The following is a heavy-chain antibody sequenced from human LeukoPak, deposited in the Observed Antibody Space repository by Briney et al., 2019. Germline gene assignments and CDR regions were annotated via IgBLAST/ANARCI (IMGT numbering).Heavy chain of an antibody. J-gene: IGHJ4*02. CDR2: ISWNSGSI. CDR3: AREEIDYIDY. V-gene: IGHV3-9*01. Sequence: GRSLRLPCAASGFTFDDYAMHWVRQAPGKGLEWVSGISWNSGSIGYADSVKGRFTISRDNAKNSLYLQMYSLRAEDTAVYYCAREEIDYIDYWGQGTLVTVSS. D-gene: IGHD4/OR15-4a*01. CDR1: GFTFDDYA.